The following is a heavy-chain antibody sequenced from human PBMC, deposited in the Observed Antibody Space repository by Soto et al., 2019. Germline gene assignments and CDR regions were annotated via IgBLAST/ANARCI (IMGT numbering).Heavy chain of an antibody. D-gene: IGHD2-15*01. V-gene: IGHV1-69*06. CDR3: ARDLGGCSAGSCRYNWFDP. Sequence: SVKVSCKASEDTFSSHAISWVRQAPGQGLEWMGGIIPIYGTTNYAQKFQDRVTITADTSTSTTYMELSSLRSDDTAVYYCARDLGGCSAGSCRYNWFDPWGQGTRGTVSA. J-gene: IGHJ5*02. CDR1: EDTFSSHA. CDR2: IIPIYGTT.